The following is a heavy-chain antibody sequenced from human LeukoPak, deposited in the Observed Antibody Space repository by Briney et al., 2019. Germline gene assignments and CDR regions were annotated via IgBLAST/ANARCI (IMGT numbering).Heavy chain of an antibody. D-gene: IGHD3-3*01. J-gene: IGHJ6*02. V-gene: IGHV3-30-3*01. CDR3: AKDTASGDFWSGYYPHYYYYGMDV. CDR2: ISYDGSNK. Sequence: QPGRSLRLSCAASGFTFSSYAMHWVRQAPGKGLEWVAVISYDGSNKYYADSVKGRFTISRDNSKNTLYLQMNSLRAEDTAVYYCAKDTASGDFWSGYYPHYYYYGMDVWGQGTTVTVSS. CDR1: GFTFSSYA.